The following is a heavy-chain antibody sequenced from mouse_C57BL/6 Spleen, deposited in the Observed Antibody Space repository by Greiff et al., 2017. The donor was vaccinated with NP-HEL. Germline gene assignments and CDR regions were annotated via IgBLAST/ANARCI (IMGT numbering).Heavy chain of an antibody. CDR2: IDPETGGT. D-gene: IGHD2-2*01. V-gene: IGHV1-15*01. CDR1: GYTFTDYE. CDR3: TRVRGGLRYYIDY. Sequence: QVQLKESGAELVRPGASVTLSCKASGYTFTDYEMHWVKQTPVHGLEWIGAIDPETGGTAYNQKFKGKAILTADKSSSTAYMERRSLTSEDSAVYYGTRVRGGLRYYIDYWGQGTTLTVSS. J-gene: IGHJ2*01.